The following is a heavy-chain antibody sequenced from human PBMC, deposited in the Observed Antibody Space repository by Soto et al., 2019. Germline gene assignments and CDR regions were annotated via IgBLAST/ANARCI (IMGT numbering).Heavy chain of an antibody. CDR2: ISSNGDST. Sequence: XGSLRLSCSASGFTVSMFSMHWVRQAPGKGLEYVSGISSNGDSTYYADSVKGRFTISRDNSKNTLYLQMSSLRAVDTAVYYCVHPRSTVQIPPTWGQGTLVTVSS. J-gene: IGHJ4*02. CDR1: GFTVSMFS. CDR3: VHPRSTVQIPPT. V-gene: IGHV3-64D*06. D-gene: IGHD4-17*01.